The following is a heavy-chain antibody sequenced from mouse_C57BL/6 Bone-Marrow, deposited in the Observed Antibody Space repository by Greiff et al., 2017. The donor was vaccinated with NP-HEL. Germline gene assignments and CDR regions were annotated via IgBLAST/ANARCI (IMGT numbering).Heavy chain of an antibody. CDR2: ISYDGSN. Sequence: DVKLQESGPGLVKPSQSLSLTCSVTGYSITSGYYWNWIRQFPGNKLEWMGYISYDGSNNYNPSLKNRISITRDTSKNQFFLKLNSVTTEDTATYYCARGTAQATGYYAMDYWGQGTSVTVSS. CDR1: GYSITSGYY. D-gene: IGHD3-2*02. V-gene: IGHV3-6*01. J-gene: IGHJ4*01. CDR3: ARGTAQATGYYAMDY.